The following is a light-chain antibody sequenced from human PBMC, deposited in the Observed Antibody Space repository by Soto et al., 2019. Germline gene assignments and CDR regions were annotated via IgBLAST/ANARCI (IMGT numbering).Light chain of an antibody. CDR2: DVS. J-gene: IGLJ1*01. CDR3: SSYTSSSTYV. CDR1: SSDAGDYNY. V-gene: IGLV2-14*01. Sequence: QSVLTQPASVSGSPGQSITISCTGTSSDAGDYNYVSWYQQHPGKAPKLMIYDVSNRPSGVSNRFSGSKSGNTASLTISGLQAEDEADYYCSSYTSSSTYVFGTGTKVTVL.